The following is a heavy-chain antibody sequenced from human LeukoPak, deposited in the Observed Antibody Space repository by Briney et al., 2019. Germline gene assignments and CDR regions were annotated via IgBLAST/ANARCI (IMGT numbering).Heavy chain of an antibody. CDR2: INAGNGNT. D-gene: IGHD2-15*01. Sequence: ASVTVSCTASGYTFTSYAMHWVRQAPGQRLEWMGWINAGNGNTKYSQKFQGRVTITRDTSASTAYMELSSLRSEDTAVYYCARVAALAKSFDYWGQGTLVTVSS. CDR1: GYTFTSYA. V-gene: IGHV1-3*01. J-gene: IGHJ4*02. CDR3: ARVAALAKSFDY.